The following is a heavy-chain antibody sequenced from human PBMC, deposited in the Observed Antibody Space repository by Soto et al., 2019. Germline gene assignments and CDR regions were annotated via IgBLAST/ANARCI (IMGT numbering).Heavy chain of an antibody. CDR1: GFTFSSYS. V-gene: IGHV3-21*01. D-gene: IGHD2-15*01. J-gene: IGHJ6*03. CDR3: ARDVAANGYYMDV. Sequence: GGSLRLSCAASGFTFSSYSMNWVRQAPGKGLEWVSSISSSSSYIYYADSVKGRFTISRDNAKNSLYLQMNSLRAEDTAVYYCARDVAANGYYMDVWGKGTTVTVSS. CDR2: ISSSSSYI.